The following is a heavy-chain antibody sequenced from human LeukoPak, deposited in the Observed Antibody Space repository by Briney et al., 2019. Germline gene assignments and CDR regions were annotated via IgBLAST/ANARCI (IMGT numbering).Heavy chain of an antibody. V-gene: IGHV1-69*01. CDR2: IIPIFGTA. CDR1: GVTFSNYA. CDR3: ARAGIAAAGTSDYYYYMDV. J-gene: IGHJ6*03. D-gene: IGHD6-13*01. Sequence: SVKVSCKASGVTFSNYAISWVRQAPGQGLEWMGGIIPIFGTANYAQKFQGRVTITADESTSTAYMELSSLRSEDTAVYYCARAGIAAAGTSDYYYYMDVWGKGTTVTVSS.